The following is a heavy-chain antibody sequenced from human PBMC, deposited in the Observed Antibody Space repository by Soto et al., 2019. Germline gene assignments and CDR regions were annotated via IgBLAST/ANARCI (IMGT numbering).Heavy chain of an antibody. J-gene: IGHJ2*01. D-gene: IGHD3-16*02. Sequence: QVQLQESGPGLVKPSETLSLTCTVSGGSISSYYWSWIRQPPGKGLEWIGYIYYSGSTNYNPSLKSRVTISVDTSKNQFSLKLSSVTAAHTAVYYCARAPYDYIWGSYRNWYFDLWGRGTLVTVSS. CDR2: IYYSGST. CDR1: GGSISSYY. CDR3: ARAPYDYIWGSYRNWYFDL. V-gene: IGHV4-59*01.